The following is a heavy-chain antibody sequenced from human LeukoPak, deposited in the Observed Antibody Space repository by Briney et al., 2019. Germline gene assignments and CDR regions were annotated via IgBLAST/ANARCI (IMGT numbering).Heavy chain of an antibody. CDR1: GGSISSSSYY. CDR3: ARRGFLNWFDP. Sequence: SETLSLTCTVSGGSISSSSYYWGWIRQPPGKGLEWIGSIYYSGSTYYNPSLKSRVTISVDTSKNQFSLKLSSVTAADTAVYHCARRGFLNWFDPWGQGTLVTVSS. V-gene: IGHV4-39*01. CDR2: IYYSGST. J-gene: IGHJ5*02. D-gene: IGHD3-3*01.